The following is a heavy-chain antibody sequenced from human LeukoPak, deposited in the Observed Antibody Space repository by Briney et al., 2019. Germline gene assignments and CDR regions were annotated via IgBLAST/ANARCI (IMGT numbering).Heavy chain of an antibody. J-gene: IGHJ4*02. CDR2: ISSSSSTI. CDR3: ARDPRIAAAGRD. CDR1: GFTFSSYS. D-gene: IGHD6-13*01. V-gene: IGHV3-48*01. Sequence: GGSLRLSCAASGFTFSSYSMNWVRQAPGKGLEWVSYISSSSSTIYYADSVKGRFTISRDNAKNSRYLQMNSLRAEDTAVYYCARDPRIAAAGRDWGQGTLVTVSS.